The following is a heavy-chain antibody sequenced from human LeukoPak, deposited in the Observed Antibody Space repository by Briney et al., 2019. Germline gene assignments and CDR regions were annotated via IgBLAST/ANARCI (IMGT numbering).Heavy chain of an antibody. V-gene: IGHV3-21*01. D-gene: IGHD1-26*01. CDR2: ISSSSSYI. CDR3: ARGSREHGLGY. Sequence: GGSLRLSCAASGFTFSSYSMNWVRQAPGKGLEWVSSISSSSSYIYYADSVKGRFTISRDNAKNSLYLQMNSLTAEDTAVYYCARGSREHGLGYWGQGTLVTVSS. CDR1: GFTFSSYS. J-gene: IGHJ4*02.